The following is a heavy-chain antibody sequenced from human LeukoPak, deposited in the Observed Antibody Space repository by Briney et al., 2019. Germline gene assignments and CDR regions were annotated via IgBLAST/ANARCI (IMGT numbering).Heavy chain of an antibody. CDR3: ARNGAYAIDV. CDR1: GGSISSSSYY. J-gene: IGHJ3*01. CDR2: IYYSGST. V-gene: IGHV4-39*07. Sequence: SETLSLTRTVSGGSISSSSYYWGWIRQPPGKGLEWIGSIYYSGSTYYNPSLKSRVTISVDKSKNQFSLKLSPLTAADTAVYYCARNGAYAIDVWGQGTMVTVSS.